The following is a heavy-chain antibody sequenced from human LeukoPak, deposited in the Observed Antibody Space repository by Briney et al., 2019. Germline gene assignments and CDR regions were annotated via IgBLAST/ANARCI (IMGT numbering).Heavy chain of an antibody. CDR3: TRADYPIVDL. CDR2: INSDGSST. V-gene: IGHV3-74*01. J-gene: IGHJ5*02. Sequence: GGSLRLSCAASGFTFDDYAMHWVRQAPGKGLVWVSRINSDGSSTNYADSVKGRFTISRDNAKNTLYLQMNSLRAEDTAVYYCTRADYPIVDLWGQGTLVTVSS. D-gene: IGHD2/OR15-2a*01. CDR1: GFTFDDYA.